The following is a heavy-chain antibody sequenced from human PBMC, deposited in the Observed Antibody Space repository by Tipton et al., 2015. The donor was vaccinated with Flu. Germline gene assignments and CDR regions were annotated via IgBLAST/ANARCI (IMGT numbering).Heavy chain of an antibody. D-gene: IGHD4-17*01. CDR3: ARLPRHYGDYPLDY. CDR1: GEPLGTHY. J-gene: IGHJ4*01. V-gene: IGHV4-4*07. Sequence: LRLSCTVSGEPLGTHYWTWFRQPAGEGLEWIGRIFATGTAIYNPSLRSRVTMSVDTSKNQFSLNLTSVTAADTAVYYCARLPRHYGDYPLDYWGPGIMVTVSS. CDR2: IFATGTA.